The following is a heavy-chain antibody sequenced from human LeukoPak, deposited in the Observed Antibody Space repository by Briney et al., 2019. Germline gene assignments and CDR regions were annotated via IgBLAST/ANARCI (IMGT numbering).Heavy chain of an antibody. V-gene: IGHV4-34*01. D-gene: IGHD5-12*01. Sequence: SETLSLTCTVSGGPISSYYWSWIRQPPGKGLEWIGEINHSGSTNYNPSLKSRVTISVDTSKNQFSLKLSSVTAADTAVYYCARGDGWLRLFDYWGQGTLVTVSS. CDR2: INHSGST. CDR1: GGPISSYY. CDR3: ARGDGWLRLFDY. J-gene: IGHJ4*02.